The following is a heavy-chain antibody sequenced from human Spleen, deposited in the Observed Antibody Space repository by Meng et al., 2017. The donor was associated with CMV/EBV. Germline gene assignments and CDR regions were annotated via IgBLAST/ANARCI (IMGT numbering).Heavy chain of an antibody. CDR3: ARGPGSDSSGYPIDY. CDR2: IRASNGNT. Sequence: SGYTFISYVIRWVRPAPGQGLEWIGWIRASNGNTNYAQKLQGRVTMTTDTSTSTAYMELRSLRSDDTAVYYCARGPGSDSSGYPIDYWGQGTLVTVSS. CDR1: GYTFISYV. D-gene: IGHD3-22*01. V-gene: IGHV1-18*01. J-gene: IGHJ4*02.